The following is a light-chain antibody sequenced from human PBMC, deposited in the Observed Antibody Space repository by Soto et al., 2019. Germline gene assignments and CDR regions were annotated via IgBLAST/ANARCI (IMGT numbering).Light chain of an antibody. CDR1: RSDVGYYDY. Sequence: QSALTQPASVSGSPGQSITISCTGTRSDVGYYDYVSWYQQHPGKAPTLVIYDVSHRPSGVSDRFSGSKSGNTASLTISGLQAEDEGDYYCSSYTTTYTCMFSGGTKLTVL. V-gene: IGLV2-14*01. CDR2: DVS. J-gene: IGLJ3*02. CDR3: SSYTTTYTCM.